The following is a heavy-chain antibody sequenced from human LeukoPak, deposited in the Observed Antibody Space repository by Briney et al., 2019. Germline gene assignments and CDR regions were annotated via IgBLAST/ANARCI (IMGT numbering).Heavy chain of an antibody. Sequence: TSETLSLTCTVSGGSISSGSYYWSRIRQPAGKGLEWIGRIYTSGSTNYNPSLKSRVTISVDTSKNQFSLKLSSVTAADTAVYYCAREKIGYYDSSGRGWFDHWGQGTLVTVSS. D-gene: IGHD3-22*01. J-gene: IGHJ5*02. CDR1: GGSISSGSYY. CDR2: IYTSGST. CDR3: AREKIGYYDSSGRGWFDH. V-gene: IGHV4-61*02.